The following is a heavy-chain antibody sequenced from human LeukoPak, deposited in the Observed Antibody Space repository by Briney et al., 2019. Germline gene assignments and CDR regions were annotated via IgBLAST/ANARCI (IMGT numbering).Heavy chain of an antibody. V-gene: IGHV1-18*01. Sequence: ASVKVSCKASGYTFTSYGISWVRQAPGQGLEWMGWISAYNGNTNYAQKLQGRVTMTTDTSTSTAYMELRSLRSDDTAVYYCARDPGFNYYDSSGYYYVPYYYYMDVWGKGTTVTVSS. J-gene: IGHJ6*03. CDR1: GYTFTSYG. CDR3: ARDPGFNYYDSSGYYYVPYYYYMDV. CDR2: ISAYNGNT. D-gene: IGHD3-22*01.